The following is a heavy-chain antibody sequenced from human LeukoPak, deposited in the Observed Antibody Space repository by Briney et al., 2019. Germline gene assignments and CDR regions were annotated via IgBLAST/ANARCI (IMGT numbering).Heavy chain of an antibody. D-gene: IGHD3-3*01. CDR1: GFTFSGYA. J-gene: IGHJ4*02. Sequence: GGSLRLSCAASGFTFSGYAMSWVRQAPGKGLEWVSAISGSGGSTYYADSVKGRFTISRDNSKNTLYLQMNSLRAEDTAVYYCAKDKMESDFWSGYSGPRIPPYYFDYWGQGTLVTVSS. V-gene: IGHV3-23*01. CDR2: ISGSGGST. CDR3: AKDKMESDFWSGYSGPRIPPYYFDY.